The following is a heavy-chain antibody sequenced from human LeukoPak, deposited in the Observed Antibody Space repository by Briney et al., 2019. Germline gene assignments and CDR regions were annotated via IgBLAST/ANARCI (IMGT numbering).Heavy chain of an antibody. D-gene: IGHD3-22*01. J-gene: IGHJ4*02. CDR3: ARDYGEYYYDSSGYYGGFDY. Sequence: PGGSLRLSCAASGFTFSSYAMHWVRQAPGKGLEWVAVIAYGGSNQYYADSVKGRFTISRDYSKNTLYLQMNSLRAEDTAVYYCARDYGEYYYDSSGYYGGFDYWGQGTLVTVSS. CDR1: GFTFSSYA. V-gene: IGHV3-30*04. CDR2: IAYGGSNQ.